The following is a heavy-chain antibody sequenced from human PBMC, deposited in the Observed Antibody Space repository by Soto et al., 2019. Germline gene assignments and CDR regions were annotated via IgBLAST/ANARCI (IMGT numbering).Heavy chain of an antibody. Sequence: ASVKVSCKASGGTFSSYTISWVRQAPGQGLEWMGRIIPILGIANYAQKFQGRVTITADKSTSTAYMELSSLRSEDTAVYYCARDLWFYYGSGSYTPSDAFDIWGQGTMVTVSS. CDR3: ARDLWFYYGSGSYTPSDAFDI. CDR1: GGTFSSYT. D-gene: IGHD3-10*01. J-gene: IGHJ3*02. V-gene: IGHV1-69*04. CDR2: IIPILGIA.